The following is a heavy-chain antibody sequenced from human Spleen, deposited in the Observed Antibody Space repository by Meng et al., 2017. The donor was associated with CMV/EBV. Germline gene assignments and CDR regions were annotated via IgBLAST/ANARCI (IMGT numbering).Heavy chain of an antibody. J-gene: IGHJ6*02. D-gene: IGHD3-3*01. V-gene: IGHV1-46*01. CDR2: VNPAGGSA. CDR3: ARDISGYDFWSGPTSGMDV. CDR1: GYTFTSYY. Sequence: ASVKVSCKASGYTFTSYYIHWVRQAPGQGLEWMGIVNPAGGSANYAQKFQGRVTMTRDTSISTAYMELSRLRSDDTAVYYCARDISGYDFWSGPTSGMDVWGQGTTVTVSS.